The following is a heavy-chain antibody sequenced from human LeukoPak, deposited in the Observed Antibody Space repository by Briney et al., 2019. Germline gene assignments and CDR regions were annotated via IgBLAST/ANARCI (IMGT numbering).Heavy chain of an antibody. CDR3: ATNYTAVSAFDS. Sequence: SETLSLTCTVSGGSINSYYWNWIRQPAGKGLEGIGHIQTGGSTKYNPSLKSRVTMSIDTSKNQFSLNLYSVTAADTAVYYCATNYTAVSAFDSWGQGTLVTVSS. J-gene: IGHJ4*02. D-gene: IGHD6-19*01. V-gene: IGHV4-4*07. CDR1: GGSINSYY. CDR2: IQTGGST.